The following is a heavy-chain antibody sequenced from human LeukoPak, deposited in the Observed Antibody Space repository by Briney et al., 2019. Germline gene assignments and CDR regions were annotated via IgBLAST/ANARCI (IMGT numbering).Heavy chain of an antibody. D-gene: IGHD2/OR15-2a*01. J-gene: IGHJ4*02. CDR1: GFTLTNFA. V-gene: IGHV3-64*01. CDR3: ARGGSLSAYDS. CDR2: MSSDGGTT. Sequence: GGSLRLSCATSGFTLTNFAMHWVRQAPGKGLEYVSAMSSDGGTTYYANSVKGRFTMSRDKSKNAVYLQMGSLRPDDMAVYYCARGGSLSAYDSWGQGTLVTVSS.